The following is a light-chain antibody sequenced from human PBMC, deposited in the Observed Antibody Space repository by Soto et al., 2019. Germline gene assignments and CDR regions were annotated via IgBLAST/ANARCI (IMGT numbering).Light chain of an antibody. CDR1: QSIGSS. Sequence: DIQMTQSPSTLSASVGDRVTITCRASQSIGSSLAWYQQKKGKPPNLLISDASSLERGVPSRFRGSGSGTEFTLTIRRLQPDDFETYYCQQYNGYSRTFGQGTKVDIK. CDR2: DAS. V-gene: IGKV1-5*01. J-gene: IGKJ1*01. CDR3: QQYNGYSRT.